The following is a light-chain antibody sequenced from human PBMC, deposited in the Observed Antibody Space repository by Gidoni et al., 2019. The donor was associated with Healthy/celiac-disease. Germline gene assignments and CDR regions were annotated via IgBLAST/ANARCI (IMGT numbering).Light chain of an antibody. CDR3: MQALQTQRT. V-gene: IGKV2-28*01. CDR2: LGS. CDR1: QSLLHSNGYNY. Sequence: DIVMTQSPLSLPVTPGEPASISCRSSQSLLHSNGYNYLDWYLQKPGQSPQLLIYLGSNRASGVPDRFSGSGSGTDFTLKISRVEAEDVGVYYCMQALQTQRTFXQXTRLEIK. J-gene: IGKJ5*01.